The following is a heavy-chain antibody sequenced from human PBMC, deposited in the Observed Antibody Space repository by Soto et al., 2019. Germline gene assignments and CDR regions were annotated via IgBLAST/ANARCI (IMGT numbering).Heavy chain of an antibody. J-gene: IGHJ4*02. D-gene: IGHD3-10*01. Sequence: QVQLVQSGAEVKKPGSSVKVSCKASGGTFSSYAISWVRQAPGQGLEWMGGIIPSFGTANYAQKFQGRVTITADESTSTAYMELRSLRSEDTAVYYCARDARNGLLWFGEHSYYFDYWGQRTLVTVSS. CDR1: GGTFSSYA. CDR3: ARDARNGLLWFGEHSYYFDY. CDR2: IIPSFGTA. V-gene: IGHV1-69*01.